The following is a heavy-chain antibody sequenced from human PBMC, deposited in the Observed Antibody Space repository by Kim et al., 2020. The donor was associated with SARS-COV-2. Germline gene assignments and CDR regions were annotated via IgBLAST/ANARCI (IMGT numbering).Heavy chain of an antibody. D-gene: IGHD2-15*01. CDR2: FDPEDGET. CDR3: ATGRRYCSGGSCYSFFCFNY. V-gene: IGHV1-24*01. Sequence: ASVKVSCKVSGYTLTELSMHWVRQAPGKGLEWMGGFDPEDGETIYAQKFQGRVTMTEDTSTDTAYMELSSLRSEDTAVYYCATGRRYCSGGSCYSFFCFNYWGQGTLVTVSS. CDR1: GYTLTELS. J-gene: IGHJ4*02.